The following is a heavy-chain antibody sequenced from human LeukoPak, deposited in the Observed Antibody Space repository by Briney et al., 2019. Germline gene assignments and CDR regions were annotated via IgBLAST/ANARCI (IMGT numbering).Heavy chain of an antibody. V-gene: IGHV3-33*01. CDR2: IWYDGSIK. Sequence: GGSLRLSCAASGFTFSSYGMHWVRQAPGKGLEWVAVIWYDGSIKYYGDSVKGRFTISRDNSKKTLYLQMNSLRVEDTAVYYCARGDGYNDAEYLQHWGQGTLVTVS. CDR3: ARGDGYNDAEYLQH. D-gene: IGHD5-24*01. J-gene: IGHJ1*01. CDR1: GFTFSSYG.